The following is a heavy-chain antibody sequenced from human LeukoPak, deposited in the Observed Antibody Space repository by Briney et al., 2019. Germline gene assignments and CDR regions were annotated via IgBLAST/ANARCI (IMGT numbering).Heavy chain of an antibody. V-gene: IGHV3-30*18. Sequence: GGSLRLSCAASGFTFSSYGMHWVRQAPGKGLVWVAVTSYDGSNKYYAASVKGRFTISRDNSKNTLYLQMNSLRAEDTAVYFCAKDLRSYSQYYFDYWGQGTLVTVSS. J-gene: IGHJ4*01. CDR3: AKDLRSYSQYYFDY. CDR2: TSYDGSNK. D-gene: IGHD1-26*01. CDR1: GFTFSSYG.